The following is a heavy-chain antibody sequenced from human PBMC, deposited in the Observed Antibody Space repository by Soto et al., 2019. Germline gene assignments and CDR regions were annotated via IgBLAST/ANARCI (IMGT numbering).Heavy chain of an antibody. J-gene: IGHJ6*02. D-gene: IGHD1-26*01. CDR3: ARVSGSYYYGMDV. Sequence: QVQLQESGPGLVKPSGTLSLTCAVSGGSISSSNWWGWVRQPPGKGLDGIEEIYPSGSTNYTPSLKSRVTISVDKSKNQFSLKLSSVTAAATAVYYCARVSGSYYYGMDVWGQGTTVTVSS. V-gene: IGHV4-4*02. CDR1: GGSISSSNW. CDR2: IYPSGST.